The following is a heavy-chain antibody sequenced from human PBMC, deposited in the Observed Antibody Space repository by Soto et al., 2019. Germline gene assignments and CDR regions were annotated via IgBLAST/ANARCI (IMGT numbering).Heavy chain of an antibody. V-gene: IGHV4-61*01. D-gene: IGHD1-1*01. CDR3: ARITHGWVQFL. J-gene: IGHJ4*02. Sequence: SETLSLTCAVSGGSVSSGSYYWSWIRQPPGKGLEWIGYIYYSGSTNYNPSLKSRVTISVDTSKDQFSLNLSSVTAADAAVYYCARITHGWVQFLWGQGTLVTFSS. CDR2: IYYSGST. CDR1: GGSVSSGSYY.